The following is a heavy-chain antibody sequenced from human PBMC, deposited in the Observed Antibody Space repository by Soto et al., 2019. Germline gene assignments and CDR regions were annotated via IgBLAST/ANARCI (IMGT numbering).Heavy chain of an antibody. CDR3: GSVRYYFDY. D-gene: IGHD3-10*01. J-gene: IGHJ4*02. CDR1: GFTFSDYS. Sequence: GGSLRLSCAASGFTFSDYSMSWIRQAPGKGLEWVSYVSCRGSTINNAYLMKGRSTIFSAKAKNLLHRQMTILGAEATTVYYFGSVRYYFDYWGQGSLVTVSS. V-gene: IGHV3-11*01. CDR2: VSCRGSTI.